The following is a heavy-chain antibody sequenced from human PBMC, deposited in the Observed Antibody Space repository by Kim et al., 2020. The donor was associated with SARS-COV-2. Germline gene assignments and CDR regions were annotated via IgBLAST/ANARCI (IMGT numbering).Heavy chain of an antibody. D-gene: IGHD5-12*01. V-gene: IGHV3-11*04. CDR3: ARDKGASRDGYPLDY. CDR2: ISSSGSTI. J-gene: IGHJ4*02. CDR1: GFTFSDYY. Sequence: GGSLRLSCAASGFTFSDYYMSWIHQAPGKGLEWVSYISSSGSTIYYADSVKGRFTISRDNAKNSLYLQMNSLRAEDTAVYYCARDKGASRDGYPLDYWGQGTLVTVSS.